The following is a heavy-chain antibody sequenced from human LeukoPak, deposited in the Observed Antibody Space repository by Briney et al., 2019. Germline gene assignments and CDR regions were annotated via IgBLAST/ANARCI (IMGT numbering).Heavy chain of an antibody. V-gene: IGHV4-59*04. J-gene: IGHJ4*02. CDR2: IYYSGST. D-gene: IGHD3-22*01. CDR1: GGSISSYY. CDR3: ARQFGSGYYDYFDY. Sequence: PSETLSLTCTVSGGSISSYYWSWIRQPPGKGLEWIGYIYYSGSTYYNSSLKSRVTISVDTSKNQFSLKLSSVTAADTAVYYCARQFGSGYYDYFDYWGQGTLVTVSS.